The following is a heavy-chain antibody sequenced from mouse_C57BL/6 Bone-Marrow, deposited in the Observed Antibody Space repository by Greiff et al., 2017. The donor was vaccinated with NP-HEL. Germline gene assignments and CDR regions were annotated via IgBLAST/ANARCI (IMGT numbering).Heavy chain of an antibody. CDR3: ARDYYYGVGAMDY. CDR1: GFTFSDYG. Sequence: EVHLVESGGGLVKPGGSLKLSCAASGFTFSDYGMHWVRQAPEKGLEWVAYISSGSSTIYYADTVKGRFTISRDNAKNTLFLQMTSLRSEDTAMYYCARDYYYGVGAMDYWGQGTSVTVSS. D-gene: IGHD1-1*01. V-gene: IGHV5-17*01. CDR2: ISSGSSTI. J-gene: IGHJ4*01.